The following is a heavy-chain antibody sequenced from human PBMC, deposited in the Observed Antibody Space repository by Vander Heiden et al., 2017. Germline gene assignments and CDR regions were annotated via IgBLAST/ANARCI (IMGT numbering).Heavy chain of an antibody. J-gene: IGHJ5*02. V-gene: IGHV4-31*03. Sequence: ESGPGLVKPSQTLSLTCTVSGGSISSGGYYWSWIRQHPGKGLEWIGYIYYSGSTYYNPSLKSRVTISVDTSKNQFSLKLSSVTAAETAVYYCARDRFGGYCGGDCYLNWFDPWGEGTLVTVSS. CDR2: IYYSGST. D-gene: IGHD2-21*02. CDR1: GGSISSGGYY. CDR3: ARDRFGGYCGGDCYLNWFDP.